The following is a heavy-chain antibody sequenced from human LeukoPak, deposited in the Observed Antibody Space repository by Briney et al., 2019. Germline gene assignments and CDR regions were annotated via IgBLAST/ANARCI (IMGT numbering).Heavy chain of an antibody. D-gene: IGHD5-12*01. CDR1: GYSFTSHY. CDR3: ARDPRPQWIYVDY. J-gene: IGHJ4*02. V-gene: IGHV1-2*02. Sequence: ASVKVSCKASGYSFTSHYMHWVRQAPGQGLEWMGWINPNSGGTNYAQKFQGRVTMTRDTSISTAYMELSRLRSDDTAVYYCARDPRPQWIYVDYWGQGTLVTVSS. CDR2: INPNSGGT.